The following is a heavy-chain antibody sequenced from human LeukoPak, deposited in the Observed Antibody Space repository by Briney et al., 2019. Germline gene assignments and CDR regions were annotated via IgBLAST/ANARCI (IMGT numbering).Heavy chain of an antibody. V-gene: IGHV4-30-2*01. J-gene: IGHJ3*02. Sequence: SQTLSLTCAVSGGSISSGGYSWSWIRQPPGKSLEWIGYIYHSGSTYYNPSLKSRVTISVDRSKNQFSLKLSSVTAADTAVYYCARSGYSSYDAFDIWGQGTMVTVSS. CDR3: ARSGYSSYDAFDI. CDR1: GGSISSGGYS. D-gene: IGHD6-19*01. CDR2: IYHSGST.